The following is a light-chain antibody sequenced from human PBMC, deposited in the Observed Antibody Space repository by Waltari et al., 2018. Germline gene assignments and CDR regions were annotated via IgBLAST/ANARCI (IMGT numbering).Light chain of an antibody. CDR1: SRDAGGYAS. Sequence: QSALTQPASVSGSPGQSITISCSGTSRDAGGYASVSWYQQHPGKAPQLLIYDATNRPSGVSNRFSGSKSDNTASLTISGLQAEDEADYYCSSYTSRSTLGIFGGGTKLTVL. J-gene: IGLJ2*01. CDR2: DAT. CDR3: SSYTSRSTLGI. V-gene: IGLV2-14*03.